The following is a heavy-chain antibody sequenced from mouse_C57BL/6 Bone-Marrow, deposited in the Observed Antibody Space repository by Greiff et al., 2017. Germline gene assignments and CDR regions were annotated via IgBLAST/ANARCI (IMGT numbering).Heavy chain of an antibody. CDR1: GYTFTSYW. Sequence: QVQLQQPGAELVMPGASVKLSCKASGYTFTSYWMHWVKQRPGQGLEWIGEIDPSDSYTNYNQKFKGKSTLTVDKSSSTAYMQLSSLTSEDSAVYDCARGRLRRPFAYWGQGTLVTVSA. CDR2: IDPSDSYT. V-gene: IGHV1-69*01. CDR3: ARGRLRRPFAY. J-gene: IGHJ3*01. D-gene: IGHD2-4*01.